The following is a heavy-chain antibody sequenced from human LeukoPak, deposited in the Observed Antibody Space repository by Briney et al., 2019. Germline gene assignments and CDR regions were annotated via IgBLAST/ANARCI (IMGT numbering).Heavy chain of an antibody. CDR2: INPNSGGT. V-gene: IGHV1-2*06. CDR1: GYTFTGYY. CDR3: AIRRDGYLGY. Sequence: ASVKVSCKASGYTFTGYYMHWVRQAPGQGLEWMGRINPNSGGTNYAQKFQGRVTMTRDTSISTAYMELSRLRSDGTAVYYCAIRRDGYLGYWGQGTLVTVFS. J-gene: IGHJ4*02. D-gene: IGHD5-24*01.